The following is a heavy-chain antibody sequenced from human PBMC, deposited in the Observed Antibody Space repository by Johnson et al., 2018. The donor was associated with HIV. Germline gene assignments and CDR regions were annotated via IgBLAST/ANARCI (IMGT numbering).Heavy chain of an antibody. CDR1: GFTVSSNY. CDR2: IYSGGST. Sequence: MLLVESGGGLVQPGGSLRVSCAASGFTVSSNYMSWVRQAPGKGLEWVSVIYSGGSTYYADSVKGRFTISRDNSKNTLYLQMNSLRAEDTAVYYCAKDLDSSGYYSLTDAFDIWGQGTMVTVSS. D-gene: IGHD3-22*01. V-gene: IGHV3-66*02. CDR3: AKDLDSSGYYSLTDAFDI. J-gene: IGHJ3*02.